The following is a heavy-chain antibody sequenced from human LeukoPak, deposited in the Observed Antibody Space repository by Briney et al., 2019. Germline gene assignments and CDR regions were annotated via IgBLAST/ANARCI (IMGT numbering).Heavy chain of an antibody. CDR3: ASVAVVTPGLDY. Sequence: SQTLSLTCAISGDSVSSNSAAWNWIRQSPSRGLEWLVRTYYRSKWYNDYAVSVKSRITINPDTSKNQFSLKLSSVTAADTAVYYCASVAVVTPGLDYWGQGTLVTVSS. V-gene: IGHV6-1*01. J-gene: IGHJ4*02. CDR1: GDSVSSNSAA. D-gene: IGHD4-23*01. CDR2: TYYRSKWYN.